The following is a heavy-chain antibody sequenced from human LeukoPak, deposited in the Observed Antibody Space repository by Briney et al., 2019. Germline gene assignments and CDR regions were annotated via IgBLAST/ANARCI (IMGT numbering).Heavy chain of an antibody. CDR1: GGTFNSYA. CDR2: IIPIFGTA. J-gene: IGHJ3*02. CDR3: ARVQETPRRFDI. Sequence: SVKVSCKASGGTFNSYAISWVRQAPGQGLEWMGGIIPIFGTANYAQKFQGRVTITTDESTSTAYMELNSLRAEDTAVYYCARVQETPRRFDIWGQGTIVTVSS. V-gene: IGHV1-69*05.